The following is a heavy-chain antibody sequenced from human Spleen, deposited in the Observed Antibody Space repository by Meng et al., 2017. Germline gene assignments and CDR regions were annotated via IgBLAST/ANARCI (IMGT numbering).Heavy chain of an antibody. CDR3: ATGAAAADH. CDR2: IKSNSDGGTT. V-gene: IGHV3-15*01. D-gene: IGHD6-13*01. CDR1: GFSFTDAW. J-gene: IGHJ4*02. Sequence: GESLKISCVASGFSFTDAWMSWVRQAPGKGLEWVGRIKSNSDGGTTDYAAPVKGRFTISRDDSKNTWYLQMNSLITEDTAVYFCATGAAAADHWGQGTLVTVSS.